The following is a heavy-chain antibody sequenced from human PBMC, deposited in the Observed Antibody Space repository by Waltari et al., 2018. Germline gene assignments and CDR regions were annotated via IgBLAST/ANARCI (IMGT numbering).Heavy chain of an antibody. CDR3: AKSRGFEY. V-gene: IGHV3-7*01. J-gene: IGHJ4*02. CDR1: GLTFSRYW. Sequence: EVQLVESGGGLVQHGGSLRLSCGASGLTFSRYWRSWVRQTPGKGLKLLANINYDGIQKYYVDSVKGRFTISRDNARNSVYLQMNSLRVEDTAVYYCAKSRGFEYLCQGALITVSS. D-gene: IGHD2-2*01. CDR2: INYDGIQK.